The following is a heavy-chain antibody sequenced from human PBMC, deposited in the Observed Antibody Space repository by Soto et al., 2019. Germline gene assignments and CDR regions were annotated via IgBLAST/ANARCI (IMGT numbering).Heavy chain of an antibody. CDR1: GFVFSTYN. CDR2: IISTTDYM. J-gene: IGHJ4*02. V-gene: IGHV3-21*01. D-gene: IGHD3-22*01. Sequence: EVQLVESGGGLVKPGGSLRLSCAASGFVFSTYNMNWVRQAPGKGLEWVSSIISTTDYMYYADSVRGRFTISRDNAKNSLYSQMSSLRAEDTAVYYCARAGEYYDSSCYYPTHFDYWGQGTLVTVSS. CDR3: ARAGEYYDSSCYYPTHFDY.